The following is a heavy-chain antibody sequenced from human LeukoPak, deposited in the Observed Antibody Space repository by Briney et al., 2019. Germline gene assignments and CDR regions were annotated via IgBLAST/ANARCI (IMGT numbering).Heavy chain of an antibody. CDR2: ISWNSGSI. CDR3: ARNGDDYGDFYYYYYMDV. J-gene: IGHJ6*03. Sequence: PGGSLRLSCAASGFTFDDYAMHWVRQAPGKGLEWVSGISWNSGSIGYADSVKGRFTISRDNAKNSLYLQMNSLRAEDTALYYCARNGDDYGDFYYYYYMDVWGKGTTVTVSS. CDR1: GFTFDDYA. V-gene: IGHV3-9*01. D-gene: IGHD4-17*01.